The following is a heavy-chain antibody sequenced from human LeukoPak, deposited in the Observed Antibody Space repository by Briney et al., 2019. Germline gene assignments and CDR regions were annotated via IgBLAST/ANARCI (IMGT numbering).Heavy chain of an antibody. D-gene: IGHD1-1*01. CDR3: TSGIGTIDF. V-gene: IGHV3-15*01. CDR2: IKSRSEGRAT. Sequence: GGSLRLSCTVSGFTFNNAWRSWVRQAPGKGLEWVGRIKSRSEGRATDYAAPVTGRFTTSRDDSRNTLYLEMNSLKTEDTAVYYCTSGIGTIDFWGRGTLVTVSS. J-gene: IGHJ4*02. CDR1: GFTFNNAW.